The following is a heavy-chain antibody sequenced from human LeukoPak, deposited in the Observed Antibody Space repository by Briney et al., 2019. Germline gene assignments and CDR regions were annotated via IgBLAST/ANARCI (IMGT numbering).Heavy chain of an antibody. J-gene: IGHJ6*02. CDR3: ARDLSGYSSGWIGWGYYYGMDV. V-gene: IGHV1-18*01. CDR2: ISAYNGNT. CDR1: GYTFTSYG. Sequence: AASVKVSCKASGYTFTSYGISWVRQAPGQGLEWMGWISAYNGNTNYAQKLQGRVTMTTDTSTSTAYMELRSLRSDDTAVYYCARDLSGYSSGWIGWGYYYGMDVWGQGTTVTVSS. D-gene: IGHD6-19*01.